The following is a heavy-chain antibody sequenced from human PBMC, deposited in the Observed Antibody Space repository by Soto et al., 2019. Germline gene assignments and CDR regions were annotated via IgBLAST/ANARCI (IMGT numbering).Heavy chain of an antibody. D-gene: IGHD6-13*01. CDR1: GYTFTSYY. J-gene: IGHJ5*02. CDR3: ARDPGVYSSSWYWFDP. Sequence: ASVKVSCKASGYTFTSYYMHWVRQAPGQGLEWMGIINPSGGSTSYAQKLQGRVTMTRDTSTSTAYMELRSLRSDDTAVYYCARDPGVYSSSWYWFDPWGQGTLVTVSS. V-gene: IGHV1-46*01. CDR2: INPSGGST.